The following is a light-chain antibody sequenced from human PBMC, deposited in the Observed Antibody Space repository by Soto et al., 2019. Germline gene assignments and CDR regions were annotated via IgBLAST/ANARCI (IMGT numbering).Light chain of an antibody. V-gene: IGKV3-15*01. Sequence: EIVLTQSPGTLSLSPGDRATLSCRASHSINTSFLAWFQQKPGQPPRLLIYAASTSATGIPARFSGSGSGTELTLTISSLQSEDCAVYFCQQYNNWPPYTFGQGTKVDIK. J-gene: IGKJ2*01. CDR2: AAS. CDR1: HSINTSF. CDR3: QQYNNWPPYT.